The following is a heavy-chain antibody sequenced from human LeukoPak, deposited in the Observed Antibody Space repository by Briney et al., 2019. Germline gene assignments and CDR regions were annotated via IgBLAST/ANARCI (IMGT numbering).Heavy chain of an antibody. D-gene: IGHD3-22*01. CDR2: ISYDGSNK. J-gene: IGHJ3*02. CDR1: GFTFSIYG. CDR3: AKDKTPYRYYDSPDAFDI. Sequence: PGRSLRLSCAASGFTFSIYGMHWVRQAPGKGLEWVAVISYDGSNKYYADSVKGRFTISRDNSKNTLYLQMNSLRAEDTAVYYCAKDKTPYRYYDSPDAFDIWGQGTMVTVSS. V-gene: IGHV3-30*18.